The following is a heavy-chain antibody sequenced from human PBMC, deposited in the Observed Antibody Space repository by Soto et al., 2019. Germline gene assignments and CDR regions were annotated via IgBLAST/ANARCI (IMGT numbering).Heavy chain of an antibody. J-gene: IGHJ4*02. CDR2: IYYSGNT. CDR3: ARVFSSSWFYYFDY. Sequence: SETLSLTCTVSGGSISGYYWNWIRQSPGKGLEWIGSIYYSGNTNYNPSLKSRVTISVDMSKNQFSLKLRSATAADTAVYYCARVFSSSWFYYFDYWGLGTLVTVSS. CDR1: GGSISGYY. V-gene: IGHV4-59*01. D-gene: IGHD6-13*01.